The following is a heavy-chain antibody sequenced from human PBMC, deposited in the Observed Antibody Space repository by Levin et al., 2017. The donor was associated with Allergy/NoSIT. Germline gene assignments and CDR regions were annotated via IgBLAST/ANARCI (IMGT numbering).Heavy chain of an antibody. J-gene: IGHJ1*01. Sequence: GESLKISCAASGFPFSSYAMSWVRQAPGKGLEWVSAVTDNGVTTYDADFVEGRFTVSRDNSKNTLYLQINSLRAEDTAVYYCAKHITVAGPTEHFHHWGQGTLVTVSS. CDR1: GFPFSSYA. CDR2: VTDNGVTT. CDR3: AKHITVAGPTEHFHH. V-gene: IGHV3-23*01. D-gene: IGHD6-19*01.